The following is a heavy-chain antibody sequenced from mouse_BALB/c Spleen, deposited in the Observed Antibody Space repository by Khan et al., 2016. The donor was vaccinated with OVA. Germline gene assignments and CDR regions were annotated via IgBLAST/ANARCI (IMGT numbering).Heavy chain of an antibody. D-gene: IGHD2-1*01. Sequence: VQLKESGAELVKPGASVKLSCTASGFNIKDTYIHWVKERPEEGPEWIGRIDPANGDTKYAPKFQGKATITAGDTSNTAYHQLSRLTAGDPAVYSCATLYGSPFTYWGQGTLVTVSA. CDR1: GFNIKDTY. J-gene: IGHJ3*01. V-gene: IGHV14-3*02. CDR3: ATLYGSPFTY. CDR2: IDPANGDT.